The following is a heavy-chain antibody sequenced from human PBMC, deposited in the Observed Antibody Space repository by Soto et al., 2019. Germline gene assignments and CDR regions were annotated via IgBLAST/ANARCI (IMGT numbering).Heavy chain of an antibody. Sequence: PSQTLSLTCAISGDIVSSDTAAWNWIRQSPSRGLEWLGRTYYRSKWYNDYAVSVKSRITLNPDTSKNQFSLQLNSLTPEDTAVYYCARAKEYTSSSGMDVWGQGITVTVS. V-gene: IGHV6-1*01. D-gene: IGHD6-6*01. CDR1: GDIVSSDTAA. CDR3: ARAKEYTSSSGMDV. J-gene: IGHJ6*02. CDR2: TYYRSKWYN.